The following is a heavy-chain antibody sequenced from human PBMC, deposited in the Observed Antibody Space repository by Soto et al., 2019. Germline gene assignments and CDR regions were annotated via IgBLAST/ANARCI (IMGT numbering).Heavy chain of an antibody. D-gene: IGHD2-2*01. Sequence: GGSLRLSCAASGFTFSNYGIHWVRQAPGKGLEWVAIIWHDGNNKYYADSVKGRFAISRDNSKNTVSLEMNSLRSDDTAVYYCARALRGCSSTSCHATKFDPWGQGTLVTVSS. CDR2: IWHDGNNK. J-gene: IGHJ5*02. CDR1: GFTFSNYG. CDR3: ARALRGCSSTSCHATKFDP. V-gene: IGHV3-30*02.